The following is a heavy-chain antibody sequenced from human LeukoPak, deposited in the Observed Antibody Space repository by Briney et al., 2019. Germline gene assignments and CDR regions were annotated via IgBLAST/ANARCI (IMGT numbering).Heavy chain of an antibody. V-gene: IGHV1-8*03. CDR2: VNPNSGNR. CDR3: ARGTISGSRSFDP. Sequence: GASVKVSCKASGYTFTNYDINWVRQATGQGLEWMGWVNPNSGNRGCAQKFQGRLTITRNTSISTAYLDLSSLRSDDTAVYYCARGTISGSRSFDPWGQGTLVTVSS. J-gene: IGHJ5*02. D-gene: IGHD3-9*01. CDR1: GYTFTNYD.